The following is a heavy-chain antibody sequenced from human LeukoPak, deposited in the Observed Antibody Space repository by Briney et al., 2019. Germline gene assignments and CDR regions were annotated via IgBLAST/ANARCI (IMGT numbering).Heavy chain of an antibody. D-gene: IGHD3-10*01. J-gene: IGHJ4*02. CDR2: IKQDGTEK. V-gene: IGHV3-7*01. Sequence: PGGSLRLSCAVSGFTFNNYWMNWVRQAPGKGLEWVANIKQDGTEKKYVDSVKGRFSISRDNAKNSLYLQMNSLRAEDTAVYHCARDFVNRGSGTYYDYWGQGTLVTVSS. CDR3: ARDFVNRGSGTYYDY. CDR1: GFTFNNYW.